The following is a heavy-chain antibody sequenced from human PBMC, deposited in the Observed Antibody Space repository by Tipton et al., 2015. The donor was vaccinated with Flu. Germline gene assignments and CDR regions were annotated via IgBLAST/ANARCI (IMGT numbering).Heavy chain of an antibody. D-gene: IGHD3-22*01. V-gene: IGHV4-4*07. J-gene: IGHJ5*02. CDR2: IYSSGST. CDR1: GDSTRSYY. CDR3: ARDSGYYSTWFDP. Sequence: TLSLTCTVSGDSTRSYYWSWIRQPAGKGLEWIGRIYSSGSTNYNPSLKSRVTMSVDMSKNQFSLKLSSVTAADTALYYCARDSGYYSTWFDPWGQGTLVTVSS.